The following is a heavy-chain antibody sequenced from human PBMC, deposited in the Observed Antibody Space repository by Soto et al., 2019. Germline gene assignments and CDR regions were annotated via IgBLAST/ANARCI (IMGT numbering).Heavy chain of an antibody. CDR1: GFTFSSYS. CDR2: ISSSSSYI. J-gene: IGHJ6*03. Sequence: GGSLRLSCAASGFTFSSYSMNWVRQAPGKGLEWVSSISSSSSYIYYADSVKGRFTISRDNAKNSLYLQMNSLRAGDTAVYYCARGAGFSLYYYHYYHLAVCGQGSSVPVSS. CDR3: ARGAGFSLYYYHYYHLAV. V-gene: IGHV3-21*01. D-gene: IGHD6-25*01.